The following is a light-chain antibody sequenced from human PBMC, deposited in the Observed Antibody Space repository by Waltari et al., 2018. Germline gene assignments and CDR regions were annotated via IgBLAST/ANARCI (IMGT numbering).Light chain of an antibody. Sequence: QSAVTQPRSVSGSPGQSVAISCTGTSSDVGGYNYVSWYQQHPGKAPKLMIYDVTKRPAGVPDRCSGSKSGNTASLTISGLQADDEADYYCCSYAGPFGGGTKLTVL. CDR1: SSDVGGYNY. V-gene: IGLV2-11*01. J-gene: IGLJ2*01. CDR3: CSYAGP. CDR2: DVT.